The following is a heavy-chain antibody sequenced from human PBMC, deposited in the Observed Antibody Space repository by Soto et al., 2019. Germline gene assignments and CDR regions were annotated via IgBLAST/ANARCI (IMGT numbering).Heavy chain of an antibody. CDR1: GFIFSRYS. CDR2: IGTSGSYI. CDR3: TRDQDTYGQAVFDS. Sequence: PGGSLRLSCAVSGFIFSRYSMNWVRQAPGKGLEWVSSIGTSGSYIYDTDSVKGRFTISRDNTKNTLYLQMNSLRAEDTAMYYCTRDQDTYGQAVFDSWGQGTLVTVSS. D-gene: IGHD5-18*01. V-gene: IGHV3-21*01. J-gene: IGHJ4*02.